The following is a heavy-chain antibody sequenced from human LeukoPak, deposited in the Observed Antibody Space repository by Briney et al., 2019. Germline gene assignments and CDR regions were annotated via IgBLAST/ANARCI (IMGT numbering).Heavy chain of an antibody. D-gene: IGHD3-10*01. CDR1: GDSISSSYY. CDR3: AKSNGYGLVDI. J-gene: IGHJ3*02. Sequence: SETLSLTCTVSGDSISSSYYWGWIRQPPGKGLEWIGSIYHSGITYYSPSLKSRVTISLDTSRNQFSLKLNSVTAADTAVYYCAKSNGYGLVDIWGQGTMVTVSS. CDR2: IYHSGIT. V-gene: IGHV4-38-2*02.